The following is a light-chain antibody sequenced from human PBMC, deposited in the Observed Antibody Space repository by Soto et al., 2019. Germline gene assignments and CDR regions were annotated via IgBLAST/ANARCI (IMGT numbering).Light chain of an antibody. Sequence: DVQLTQSPSTLSASIGDRVTITCRASQSLTSWLAWYQQIPGKAPKLVIYKPPTLNTGVPSRFSGNGSGTEFRLTISNLQPDYFAAYFCQNCYNIRWTFGQGTKVEVK. CDR3: QNCYNIRWT. V-gene: IGKV1-5*03. CDR1: QSLTSW. J-gene: IGKJ1*01. CDR2: KPP.